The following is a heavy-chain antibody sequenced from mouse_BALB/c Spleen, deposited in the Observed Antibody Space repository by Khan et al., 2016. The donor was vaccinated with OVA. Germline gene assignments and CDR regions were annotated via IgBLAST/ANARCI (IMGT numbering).Heavy chain of an antibody. D-gene: IGHD1-1*01. CDR1: GYSITSDYA. J-gene: IGHJ2*01. V-gene: IGHV3-2*02. CDR3: ARNYGSSYYYFDY. CDR2: IRYSGST. Sequence: EVQLQESGPGLVKPSQSLSLTCTVTGYSITSDYAWNWIRQFPGNKLEWMGYIRYSGSTSYNPYLKSRISSTRDTSKNQFFLMLNSVTTEDTATYYCARNYGSSYYYFDYWGQGTTLTVST.